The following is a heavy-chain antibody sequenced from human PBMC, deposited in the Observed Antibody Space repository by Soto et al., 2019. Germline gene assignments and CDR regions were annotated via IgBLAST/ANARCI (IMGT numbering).Heavy chain of an antibody. J-gene: IGHJ4*02. V-gene: IGHV4-39*01. D-gene: IGHD2-15*01. CDR1: GGSISSSSYY. CDR2: IYYSGST. Sequence: PSETLSLTCTVSGGSISSSSYYWGWIRQPPGKGLEWIGSIYYSGSTYYNPSLKSRVTISVDTSKNQFSLKLSSVTAADTAVYYCGRLVYKSGVYRRGGGRETLVTVS. CDR3: GRLVYKSGVYRRG.